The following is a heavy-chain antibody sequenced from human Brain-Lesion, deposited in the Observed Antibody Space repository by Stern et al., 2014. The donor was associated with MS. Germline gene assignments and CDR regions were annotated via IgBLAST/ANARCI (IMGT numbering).Heavy chain of an antibody. V-gene: IGHV1-24*01. D-gene: IGHD1-26*01. CDR3: ATLSPGAGGNYYRHFDY. CDR1: GYTLTELS. CDR2: FDPEDGET. Sequence: QVHLVESGAEVKKPGASVKVSCKVSGYTLTELSMHWGRQAPRKGIEGMGGFDPEDGETIYAQKFQGRVTMTEDTSTDTAYMELSSLRSEDTAVYYCATLSPGAGGNYYRHFDYWGQGTLVTVSS. J-gene: IGHJ4*02.